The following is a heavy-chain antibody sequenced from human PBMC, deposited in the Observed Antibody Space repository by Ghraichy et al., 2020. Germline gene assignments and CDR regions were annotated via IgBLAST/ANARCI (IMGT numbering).Heavy chain of an antibody. Sequence: SETLSLTCTVSGGSVSSGSYYWSWIRQPPGKGLKWFGYFYYSGSTNYTPSLKSRVTISVDTSKNQFSLNLSSVTAADAAVYYCGRVKPSSGYTYPDPYFACWGEGTLVTVSS. CDR1: GGSVSSGSYY. D-gene: IGHD3-22*01. J-gene: IGHJ4*02. V-gene: IGHV4-61*01. CDR2: FYYSGST. CDR3: GRVKPSSGYTYPDPYFAC.